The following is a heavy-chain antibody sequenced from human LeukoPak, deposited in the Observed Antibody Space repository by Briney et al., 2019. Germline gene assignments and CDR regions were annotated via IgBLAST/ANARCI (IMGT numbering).Heavy chain of an antibody. Sequence: GESLKISCKGSGYSFTSYWIGWVRQMPGKGLEWMGIIYPGDSDTRYSPSFQGQVTISADKSISTAYLQWSSLKASDTAMYYCARYPTRWELLEDDAFDIWGQGTMVTVSS. CDR1: GYSFTSYW. CDR2: IYPGDSDT. D-gene: IGHD1-26*01. CDR3: ARYPTRWELLEDDAFDI. V-gene: IGHV5-51*01. J-gene: IGHJ3*02.